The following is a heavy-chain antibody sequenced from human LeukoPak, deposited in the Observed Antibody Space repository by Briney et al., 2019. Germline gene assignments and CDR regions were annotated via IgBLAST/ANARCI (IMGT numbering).Heavy chain of an antibody. CDR1: GGTFSSYA. CDR3: ARGLIAAGPLSSTGGNYGMDV. J-gene: IGHJ6*04. Sequence: SVKVSGKASGGTFSSYAISWVRQAPGQGLEWMGGIIPIFGTANYAQKFQGRVTITADESTSTAYMELSSLRSEDTAVYYCARGLIAAGPLSSTGGNYGMDVWGKGTTVTVSS. D-gene: IGHD6-13*01. CDR2: IIPIFGTA. V-gene: IGHV1-69*13.